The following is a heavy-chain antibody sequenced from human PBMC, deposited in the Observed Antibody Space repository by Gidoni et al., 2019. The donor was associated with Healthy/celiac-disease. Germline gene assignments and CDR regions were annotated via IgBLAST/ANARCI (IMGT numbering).Heavy chain of an antibody. Sequence: EVQLVVSGGGLVQPGRSLRLSCAASGSTFADYAMHWGRQAPGKGLEWVSGISWNSGSIGYADSVKGRFTISRDNAKNSLYLQMNSLRAEDTALYYCAKAWAYDYVWGSYFDYWGQGTLVTVSS. CDR3: AKAWAYDYVWGSYFDY. CDR2: ISWNSGSI. D-gene: IGHD3-16*01. V-gene: IGHV3-9*01. CDR1: GSTFADYA. J-gene: IGHJ4*02.